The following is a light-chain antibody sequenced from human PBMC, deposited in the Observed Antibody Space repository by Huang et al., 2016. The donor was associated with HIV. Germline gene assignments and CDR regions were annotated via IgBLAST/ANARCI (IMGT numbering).Light chain of an antibody. Sequence: DIQMTQSPSSLSASVGARVTNTCQASQDIRHYLNWYPQKPGKPPKVLIYNSSNLETGVQSRFSGGGSGTDFTFTISSLHPEDLATYYCQQYHSLLPITFGQGTRLEI. CDR3: QQYHSLLPIT. CDR1: QDIRHY. V-gene: IGKV1-33*01. CDR2: NSS. J-gene: IGKJ5*01.